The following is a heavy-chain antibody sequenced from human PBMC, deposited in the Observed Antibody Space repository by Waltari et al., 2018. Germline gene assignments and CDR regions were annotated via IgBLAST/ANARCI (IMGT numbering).Heavy chain of an antibody. CDR1: GGSISSSSYY. CDR2: ISYIWST. V-gene: IGHV4-39*07. D-gene: IGHD3-10*01. CDR3: AMGGSGSYLGDAFDI. Sequence: QLQLQESGPGLVKPSETLSLTCTVSGGSISSSSYYWGWIRQPPGKGLEWLGRISYIWSTSSNPSLKSRVTISVYTSKTQFSLKLSSVTAADTAVYYCAMGGSGSYLGDAFDIWGQGTMVTVSS. J-gene: IGHJ3*02.